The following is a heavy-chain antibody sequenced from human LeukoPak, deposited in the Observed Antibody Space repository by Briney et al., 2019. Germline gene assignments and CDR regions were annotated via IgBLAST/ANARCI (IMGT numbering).Heavy chain of an antibody. Sequence: SETLSLTCTVSGGSISSYYWSWIRQPPGKGLEWIGYIYYGGSTNYNPSLKSRVTISVDTSKSQFSLKLSSVTAADTAVYYCARLTNMEKDVTPTYYMDVWGKGTTVTVSS. J-gene: IGHJ6*03. V-gene: IGHV4-59*01. D-gene: IGHD2-8*01. CDR1: GGSISSYY. CDR3: ARLTNMEKDVTPTYYMDV. CDR2: IYYGGST.